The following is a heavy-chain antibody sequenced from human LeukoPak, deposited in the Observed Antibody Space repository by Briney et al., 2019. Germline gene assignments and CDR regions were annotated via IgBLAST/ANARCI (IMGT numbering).Heavy chain of an antibody. V-gene: IGHV3-11*05. CDR1: GFTFSDYY. J-gene: IGHJ5*02. CDR2: ITSSSSDT. Sequence: PGRTLRLSCAASGFTFSDYYMSWIRQAPGKGLEWVSDITSSSSDTNYADSVKGGFTISRGNAKNSLYLQMNSLRAEDTAVYYCARDPSYSSGWYGWFDPWGQGTLVTVSS. CDR3: ARDPSYSSGWYGWFDP. D-gene: IGHD6-19*01.